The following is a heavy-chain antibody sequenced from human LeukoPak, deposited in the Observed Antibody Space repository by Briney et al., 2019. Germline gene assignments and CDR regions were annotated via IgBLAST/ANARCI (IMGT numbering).Heavy chain of an antibody. CDR3: ARDYVRCASSSCPGVP. CDR1: GYTFASYD. J-gene: IGHJ5*02. V-gene: IGHV1-8*01. CDR2: MSPKTGNT. Sequence: ASVKVSRKASGYTFASYDINWVRHAAGQGLEWMGWMSPKTGNTGYAPKFQGRVTMTRNISISTAYMELSSLRSEDTAVYYCARDYVRCASSSCPGVPWGQGTLVTVSS. D-gene: IGHD2-2*01.